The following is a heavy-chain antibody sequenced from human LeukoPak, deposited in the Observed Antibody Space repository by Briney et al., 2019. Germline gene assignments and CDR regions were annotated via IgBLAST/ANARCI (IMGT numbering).Heavy chain of an antibody. J-gene: IGHJ6*02. V-gene: IGHV4-59*01. CDR3: ARGPSRYYYGMDV. Sequence: SETLSLTCTVSGGSISSYCWSWIRQPPGKGLEWIGYIYYSGSTNYNPSLKSRVTISVDTSKNQFSLKLSSVTAADTAVYYCARGPSRYYYGMDVWGQGTTVTVSS. CDR1: GGSISSYC. CDR2: IYYSGST.